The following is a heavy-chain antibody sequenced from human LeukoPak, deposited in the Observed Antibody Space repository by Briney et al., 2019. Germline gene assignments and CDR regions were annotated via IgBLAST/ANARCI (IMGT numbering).Heavy chain of an antibody. CDR1: GFTFSSYA. V-gene: IGHV3-64*01. J-gene: IGHJ3*02. Sequence: GGSLRLSCAASGFTFSSYAMHWVRQAPGKGLEYVSAISSNGGSTYYANSVKGRFTISRDNSKNTLYLQMGSLRAEDMAVYYCAREGDGGDPWNAFDIWGQGTMVTVSS. CDR2: ISSNGGST. CDR3: AREGDGGDPWNAFDI. D-gene: IGHD4-17*01.